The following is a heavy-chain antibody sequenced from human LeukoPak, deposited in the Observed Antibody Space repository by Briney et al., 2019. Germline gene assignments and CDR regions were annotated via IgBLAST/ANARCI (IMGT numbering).Heavy chain of an antibody. J-gene: IGHJ1*01. V-gene: IGHV1-18*04. CDR3: ARDSPRGWFGEPRERGYFQH. Sequence: GASVKVSCKASGYTFTSYYMHWVRQAPGQGLEWMGWISAYNGNTNYAQKLQGRVTMTTDTSTSTAYMELRSLRSDDTAVYYCARDSPRGWFGEPRERGYFQHWGQGTLVTVSS. CDR2: ISAYNGNT. D-gene: IGHD3-10*01. CDR1: GYTFTSYY.